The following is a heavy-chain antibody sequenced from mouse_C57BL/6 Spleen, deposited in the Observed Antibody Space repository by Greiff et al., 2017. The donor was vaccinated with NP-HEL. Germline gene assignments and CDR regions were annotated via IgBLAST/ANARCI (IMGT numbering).Heavy chain of an antibody. CDR1: GFTFSDYG. V-gene: IGHV5-17*01. Sequence: EVMLVESGGGLVKPGGSLKLSCAASGFTFSDYGMHWVRQAPEKGLEWVAYISSGSSTIYYADTVKGRVTISRDNAKNTLFLQMTSLRSEDTAMYYCARPDDYALYFDYWGQGTTLTVSS. CDR2: ISSGSSTI. D-gene: IGHD2-4*01. J-gene: IGHJ2*01. CDR3: ARPDDYALYFDY.